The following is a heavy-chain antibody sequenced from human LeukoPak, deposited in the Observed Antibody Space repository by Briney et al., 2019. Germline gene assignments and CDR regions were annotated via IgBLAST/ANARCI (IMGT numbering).Heavy chain of an antibody. CDR2: IYYSGST. CDR1: GGSVSSGTYY. J-gene: IGHJ4*02. Sequence: PSETLSLTCTVSGGSVSSGTYYWSWIRQPPGEGLEWIGYIYYSGSTNYNPSLKSRVTISVDTSKNQFSLKLSSVTAADTAVYYCARHVDARSGGSCYDYWGQGTLVTVSS. CDR3: ARHVDARSGGSCYDY. D-gene: IGHD2-15*01. V-gene: IGHV4-61*01.